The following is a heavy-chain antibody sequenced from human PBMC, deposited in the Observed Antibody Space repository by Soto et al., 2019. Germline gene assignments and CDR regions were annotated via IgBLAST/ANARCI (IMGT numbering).Heavy chain of an antibody. J-gene: IGHJ6*02. V-gene: IGHV3-21*06. CDR1: GLIFSNYG. CDR3: AADGAAGAVMGV. CDR2: ISSGGESI. Sequence: EVQLVESGGGLVKPGGSLRLSCTASGLIFSNYGMNWVRQAAGKRPEWVSSISSGGESIDYADSVKGRLTISRDNANIILYLQLTSLGVEDTAVYYCAADGAAGAVMGVWGQGTTVTVSS. D-gene: IGHD6-13*01.